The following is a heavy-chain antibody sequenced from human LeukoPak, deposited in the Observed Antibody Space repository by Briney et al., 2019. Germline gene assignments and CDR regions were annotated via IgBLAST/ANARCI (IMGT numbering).Heavy chain of an antibody. J-gene: IGHJ4*02. CDR3: TTAVRYQLLLEY. D-gene: IGHD2-2*01. V-gene: IGHV1-8*01. Sequence: GASVKVSCKAPAYTFSTYDVAWVRQAPGQGPEWMGWMNPISGNTSCAKQFKGRVTMTSDASVNSAYMELSSLRFDDTAVYFCTTAVRYQLLLEYWGQGTLITVSS. CDR2: MNPISGNT. CDR1: AYTFSTYD.